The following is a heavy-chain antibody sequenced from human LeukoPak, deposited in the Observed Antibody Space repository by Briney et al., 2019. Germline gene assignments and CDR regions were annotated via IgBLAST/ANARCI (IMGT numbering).Heavy chain of an antibody. D-gene: IGHD4-17*01. CDR1: GGSISSGGHS. J-gene: IGHJ5*02. Sequence: PSETLSLTCTVSGGSISSGGHSWSWIRQPPGKGLEWIGYIYHSGSTYYNPSLKSRVTISVDRSKNQFSLKLSSVTAADTAVYYCARDKHGDYGFDPWGQGTLVTVSS. CDR2: IYHSGST. V-gene: IGHV4-30-2*01. CDR3: ARDKHGDYGFDP.